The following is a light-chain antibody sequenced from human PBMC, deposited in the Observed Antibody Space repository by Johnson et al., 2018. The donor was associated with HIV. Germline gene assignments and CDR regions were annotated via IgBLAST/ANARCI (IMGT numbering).Light chain of an antibody. V-gene: IGLV1-51*01. CDR3: GTWNSSLSGGPYV. Sequence: QLVLTQPPSVSAAPGQKVTISCYGSSSNIGNNYVSWYQQLPGTAPKLLIYDNNKRPSGIPDRFSGSKSGTSATLGITGLQTGDEADYYCGTWNSSLSGGPYVFGTGTKVTAL. J-gene: IGLJ1*01. CDR2: DNN. CDR1: SSNIGNNY.